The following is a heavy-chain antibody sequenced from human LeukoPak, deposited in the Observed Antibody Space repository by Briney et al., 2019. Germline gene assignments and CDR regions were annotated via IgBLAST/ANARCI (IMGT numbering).Heavy chain of an antibody. CDR3: AKSGPGTMTFDGFDI. V-gene: IGHV3-23*01. CDR1: GFTFNNYV. Sequence: GGSLRLSCAVSGFTFNNYVMNWVRQAPGKGLEWVSSIGASGGGKYYADSVKGRFTISRDNSKNTVSLQMNSLRAEDTALHYCAKSGPGTMTFDGFDIWGQGTVVTVSS. J-gene: IGHJ3*02. CDR2: IGASGGGK.